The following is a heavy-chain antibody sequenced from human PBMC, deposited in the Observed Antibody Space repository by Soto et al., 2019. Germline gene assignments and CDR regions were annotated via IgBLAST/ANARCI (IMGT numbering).Heavy chain of an antibody. J-gene: IGHJ5*02. CDR2: INPSGGST. V-gene: IGHV1-46*01. CDR3: AXXXXIAAPA. Sequence: QVQLVQSGAEVKKPGASVKVSCKASGYTFTSYYMHWVRQAPGQGLEWMGIINPSGGSTSYAQKFQGRVTMTRDTSTSTVYMELSXLRSXDXAVXXXAXXXXIAAPAWGQGTLVTVSS. CDR1: GYTFTSYY. D-gene: IGHD6-6*01.